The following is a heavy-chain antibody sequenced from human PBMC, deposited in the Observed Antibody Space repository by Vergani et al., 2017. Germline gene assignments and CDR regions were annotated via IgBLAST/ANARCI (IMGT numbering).Heavy chain of an antibody. J-gene: IGHJ6*02. V-gene: IGHV1-69*02. CDR1: GGTFSSYT. Sequence: QVQLVQSGAEVKKPGSSVKVSCKASGGTFSSYTISWVRQAPGQGLEWMGRIIPILGIANYAQKFQGRVTITADKSTSTAYMELSSLRSEDTAVYYCARVSITGTTGEYYGMDVWGQGTTVTVSS. CDR3: ARVSITGTTGEYYGMDV. D-gene: IGHD1-20*01. CDR2: IIPILGIA.